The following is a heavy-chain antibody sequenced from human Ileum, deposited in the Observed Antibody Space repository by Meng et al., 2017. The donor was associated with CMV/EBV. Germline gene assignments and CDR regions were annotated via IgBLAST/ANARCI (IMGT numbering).Heavy chain of an antibody. CDR2: INPISGGT. V-gene: IGHV1-2*02. J-gene: IGHJ5*02. CDR3: MRGPSQHQSSWFDP. CDR1: GYALTGHY. Sequence: GYALTGHYIHWVRQAPGKGLEWMGWINPISGGTNYAQKLQGRVTMTRDTSISTAYIDLSRLRSDDTAVYYCMRGPSQHQSSWFDPWGQGTLVTVSS.